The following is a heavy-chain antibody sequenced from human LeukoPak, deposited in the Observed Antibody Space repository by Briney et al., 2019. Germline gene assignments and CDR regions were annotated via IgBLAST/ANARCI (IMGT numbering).Heavy chain of an antibody. J-gene: IGHJ4*02. Sequence: GGSLRLSCAASGFTFSSYAITWVRQAPGKGLEWVSSISSDSSYIYYADSVKGRFTISRDNAKNSLYLQMNSLRAEDTAVYYCARGSVGGGNYFDYWGQGTLVTVSS. CDR3: ARGSVGGGNYFDY. V-gene: IGHV3-21*01. CDR2: ISSDSSYI. D-gene: IGHD3-16*01. CDR1: GFTFSSYA.